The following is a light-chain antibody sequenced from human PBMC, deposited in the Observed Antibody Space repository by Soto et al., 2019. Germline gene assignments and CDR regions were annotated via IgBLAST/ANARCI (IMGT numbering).Light chain of an antibody. CDR2: DAS. CDR3: QQFVSVPCT. J-gene: IGKJ2*02. V-gene: IGKV1-33*01. Sequence: DIQMTQSPSSLSASVGDRVTITCQASQDINNYLIWYQHKPGKAPKLLIYDASTLGTGVSSRFSGGGSGTHFTFTISSLKPEDIATYYCQQFVSVPCTFGQRT. CDR1: QDINNY.